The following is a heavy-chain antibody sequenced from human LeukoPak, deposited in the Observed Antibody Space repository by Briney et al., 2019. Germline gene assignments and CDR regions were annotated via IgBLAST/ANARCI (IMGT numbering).Heavy chain of an antibody. Sequence: GASVKVSCKASGCTFTSYDINWVRQATGQGLEWMGWMNPNSGNTGYAQKFQGRVTITRNTSISTAYMELSSLRSEDTAVYYCARGAYSSSSSFDYWGQGTLVTVSS. D-gene: IGHD6-6*01. CDR2: MNPNSGNT. CDR3: ARGAYSSSSSFDY. CDR1: GCTFTSYD. J-gene: IGHJ4*02. V-gene: IGHV1-8*03.